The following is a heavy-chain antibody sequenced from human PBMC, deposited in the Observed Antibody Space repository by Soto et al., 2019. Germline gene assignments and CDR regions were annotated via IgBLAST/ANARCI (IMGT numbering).Heavy chain of an antibody. CDR1: GGSISSSSYY. D-gene: IGHD2-2*01. Sequence: TLSLTCTVSGGSISSSSYYWGWIRQPPGKGLEWIGSIYYSGSSYYNPSLKSRVTISVDTSKNQFSLKLSSVTAADTAVYYCALFFXCYDYHTDLNSFPTRRSSDL. CDR2: IYYSGSS. J-gene: IGHJ2*01. CDR3: ALFFXCYDYHTDLNSFPTRRSSDL. V-gene: IGHV4-39*01.